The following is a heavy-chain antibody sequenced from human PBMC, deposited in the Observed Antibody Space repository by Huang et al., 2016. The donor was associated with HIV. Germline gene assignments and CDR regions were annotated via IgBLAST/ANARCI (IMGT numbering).Heavy chain of an antibody. CDR2: IRRSSSNI. D-gene: IGHD6-19*01. CDR1: GFTFSSYR. CDR3: ARVGGVAAGTFGTFDI. Sequence: EVQLVESGGGLVKPGGSLRLSCAASGFTFSSYRLTWVRQGPGKWLEWVPSIRRSSSNIYDADSVKGRFTISRDNPKNSLYLQMNSLRAEDTAVYYCARVGGVAAGTFGTFDIWGQGTMVTVSS. V-gene: IGHV3-21*01. J-gene: IGHJ3*02.